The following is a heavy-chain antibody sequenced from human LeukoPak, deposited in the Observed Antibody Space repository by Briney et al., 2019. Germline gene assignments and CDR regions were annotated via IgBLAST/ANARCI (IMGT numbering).Heavy chain of an antibody. J-gene: IGHJ4*02. CDR1: GGTFSSYA. Sequence: SVTVSCKASGGTFSSYAISWVRQAPGQGLEWMGRIIPILGIANYAQKFQGRVTITADKSTSTAYMELSSLRSEDTAVYYCVRDRGYYDMGVGYWGQGALVTVSS. CDR2: IIPILGIA. CDR3: VRDRGYYDMGVGY. V-gene: IGHV1-69*04. D-gene: IGHD3-22*01.